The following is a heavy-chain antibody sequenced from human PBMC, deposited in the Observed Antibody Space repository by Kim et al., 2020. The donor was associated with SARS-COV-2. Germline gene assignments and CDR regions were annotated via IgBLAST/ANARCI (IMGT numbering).Heavy chain of an antibody. CDR2: ISSSGGYT. CDR1: GFTFSDYD. D-gene: IGHD3-22*01. V-gene: IGHV3-11*06. J-gene: IGHJ4*02. Sequence: GGSLRLSCAASGFTFSDYDMNWIRQAPGKGLEWVSYISSSGGYTTYADSVKGRFTISRDNSKNSLYLQMNSLRAEDTAIYYCARAKEYDGNSGYSPVRYWGQGTLVTVSS. CDR3: ARAKEYDGNSGYSPVRY.